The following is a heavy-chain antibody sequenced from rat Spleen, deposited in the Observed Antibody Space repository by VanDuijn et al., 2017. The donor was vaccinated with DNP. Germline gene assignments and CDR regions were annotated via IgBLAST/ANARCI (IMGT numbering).Heavy chain of an antibody. D-gene: IGHD1-4*01. J-gene: IGHJ2*01. V-gene: IGHV5S13*01. CDR2: ITTSGDST. Sequence: EVQLVESGGGLVQPGRSLKLSCAASGFTFSFYGMAWVRQAPKKGLEWVASITTSGDSTYSPDSVKGRFTISRDNAKNTLYLQMNSLRSEDTATYYCARGNYPGINTFDYWGQGVMVTVSS. CDR3: ARGNYPGINTFDY. CDR1: GFTFSFYG.